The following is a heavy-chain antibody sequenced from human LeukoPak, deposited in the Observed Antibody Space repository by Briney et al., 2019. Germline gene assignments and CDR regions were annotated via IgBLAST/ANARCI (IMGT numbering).Heavy chain of an antibody. Sequence: GGSLRLSCAASGFTSSDYYMSWIRQAPGQGLDLVSYISRSGSTIYYADSVKCGFTISRDNAKNSLYLQMNSLRAEDTAVYYCARDPRGYCSSTSCHPWFDPWGQGTLVTVSS. D-gene: IGHD2-2*01. V-gene: IGHV3-11*01. J-gene: IGHJ5*02. CDR1: GFTSSDYY. CDR2: ISRSGSTI. CDR3: ARDPRGYCSSTSCHPWFDP.